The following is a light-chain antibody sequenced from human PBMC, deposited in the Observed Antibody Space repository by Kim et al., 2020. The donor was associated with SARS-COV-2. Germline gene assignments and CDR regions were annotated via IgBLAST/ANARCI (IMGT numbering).Light chain of an antibody. J-gene: IGKJ2*01. CDR1: QTLTSSY. Sequence: EIVLTQSPGTLSLSPGERATLSCRASQTLTSSYLAWYQQKPGQAPRLLIYGTSTRATGIADRFSGSGSVTDFTLSISRLESEDSAVYYCQQYGRSPSYTFGQLTNLEI. CDR3: QQYGRSPSYT. V-gene: IGKV3-20*01. CDR2: GTS.